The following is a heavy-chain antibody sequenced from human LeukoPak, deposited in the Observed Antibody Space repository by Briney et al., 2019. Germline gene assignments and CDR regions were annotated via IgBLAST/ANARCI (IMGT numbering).Heavy chain of an antibody. CDR3: ARDAFAMGYYYGMDV. D-gene: IGHD2-2*01. Sequence: PGGSLRLSCAASGFTFSSYAMSWVRQAPGKGLEWVSAISGSGGSTYYADSVKGRFTISRDNSKNTLYLQMNSLRAEDTAVYYCARDAFAMGYYYGMDVWGQGTTVTVSS. V-gene: IGHV3-23*01. CDR1: GFTFSSYA. CDR2: ISGSGGST. J-gene: IGHJ6*02.